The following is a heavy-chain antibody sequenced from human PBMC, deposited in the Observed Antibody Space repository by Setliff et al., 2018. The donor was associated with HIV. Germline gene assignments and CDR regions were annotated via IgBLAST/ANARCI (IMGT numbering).Heavy chain of an antibody. CDR2: INTNTGSP. D-gene: IGHD3-22*01. Sequence: VASVKVSCKASGYTFTTYAMNWVRQAPGQGLEWMGWINTNTGSPTYAQGFTGRFVFSLETSVSTAYLQISSLKAEDTAVYYCARTDELPHYSYDTSGYSFDPWGQGTLVTVSS. V-gene: IGHV7-4-1*02. J-gene: IGHJ5*02. CDR3: ARTDELPHYSYDTSGYSFDP. CDR1: GYTFTTYA.